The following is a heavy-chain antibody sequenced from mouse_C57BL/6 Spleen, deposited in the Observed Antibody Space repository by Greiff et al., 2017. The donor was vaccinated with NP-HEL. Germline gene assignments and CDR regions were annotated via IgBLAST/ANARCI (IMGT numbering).Heavy chain of an antibody. Sequence: VQLQQSVAELVRPGASVKLSCTASGFNFKNTYMHWVKQRPEQGLEWIGRIDPANGNTKYAPKFQGKATITADTSSNTAYLQLSSLTSEDTAIYYCASLYYYGSIFAYWGQGTLVTVSA. J-gene: IGHJ3*01. CDR2: IDPANGNT. D-gene: IGHD1-1*01. CDR3: ASLYYYGSIFAY. CDR1: GFNFKNTY. V-gene: IGHV14-3*01.